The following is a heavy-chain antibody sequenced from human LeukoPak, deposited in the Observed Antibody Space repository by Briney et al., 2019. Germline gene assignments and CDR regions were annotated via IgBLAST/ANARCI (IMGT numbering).Heavy chain of an antibody. Sequence: SETLSLTCTVSGGSISSYYWSWIRQPPGKGLEWIGYIYTSGSTNYNPSLQSRVTISVDTSKNQFSLKLSSVTAADTAVYYCAWLSIVGAFDYWGQGTLVTVSS. CDR3: AWLSIVGAFDY. V-gene: IGHV4-4*09. D-gene: IGHD1-26*01. CDR2: IYTSGST. CDR1: GGSISSYY. J-gene: IGHJ4*02.